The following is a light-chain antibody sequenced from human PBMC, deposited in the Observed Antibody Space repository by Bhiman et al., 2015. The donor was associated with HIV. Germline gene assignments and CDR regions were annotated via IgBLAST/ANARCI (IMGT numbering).Light chain of an antibody. V-gene: IGLV1-40*01. CDR2: ANT. CDR3: QSYDSSLSGSV. Sequence: QSVLTQPPSASGTPGQRVTISCSGSSSNIGSHAISWYQQLPGTAPKLLIYANTNRPSGVPDRFSGSKSGTSASLAITGLQAEDEADYYCQSYDSSLSGSVFGGGTKLTVV. J-gene: IGLJ2*01. CDR1: SSNIGSHA.